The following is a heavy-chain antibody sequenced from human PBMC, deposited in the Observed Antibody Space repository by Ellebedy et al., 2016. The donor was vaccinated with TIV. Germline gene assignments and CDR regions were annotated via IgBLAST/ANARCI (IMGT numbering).Heavy chain of an antibody. V-gene: IGHV3-30-3*01. CDR2: LSNDGSDK. J-gene: IGHJ6*02. CDR1: GFIFSRYA. D-gene: IGHD3-16*02. CDR3: GALGTYYDMDI. Sequence: GESLKISCAASGFIFSRYAMHWVRQAPGKGLEWVAVLSNDGSDKYYADYGKGRFTISRDSSKNTLYLQMNSLRAEDTSMYYCGALGTYYDMDIWGQGTTVTVSS.